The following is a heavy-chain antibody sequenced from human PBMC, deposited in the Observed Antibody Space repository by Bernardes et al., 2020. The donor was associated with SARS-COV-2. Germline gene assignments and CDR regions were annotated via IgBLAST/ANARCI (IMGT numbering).Heavy chain of an antibody. CDR2: IYYSGST. Sequence: SETLSLTCTVSGGSISSYYWSWIRQPPGKGLEWIGYIYYSGSTNYNPSLKSRVTISVDTSKNQFSLKLSSVTAADTAVYYCARVNPDTLYGSGSYYNVHFDYWGQGTLVTVSS. D-gene: IGHD3-10*01. CDR3: ARVNPDTLYGSGSYYNVHFDY. J-gene: IGHJ4*02. V-gene: IGHV4-59*01. CDR1: GGSISSYY.